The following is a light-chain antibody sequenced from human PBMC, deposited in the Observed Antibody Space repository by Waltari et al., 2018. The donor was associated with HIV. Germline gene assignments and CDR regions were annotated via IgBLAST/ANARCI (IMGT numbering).Light chain of an antibody. V-gene: IGLV1-51*01. Sequence: QSVLTQPPSVSAAPGQKVTISCSGSSSNIGNNYVSWYQQLPGTAPKVPIYDKNKRPSGIPDRFSGSKAGTSATLGITGLQTGDDADYYCGTWDSSLSAVVFGGGTKLTVL. CDR1: SSNIGNNY. CDR3: GTWDSSLSAVV. J-gene: IGLJ2*01. CDR2: DKN.